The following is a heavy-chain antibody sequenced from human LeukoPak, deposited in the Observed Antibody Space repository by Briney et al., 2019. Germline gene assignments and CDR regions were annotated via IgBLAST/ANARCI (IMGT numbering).Heavy chain of an antibody. J-gene: IGHJ4*02. CDR3: AKDGELLYFDY. Sequence: GRSLRLSCAASGFTFSSYAMSWVRQAPGKGLEWVSAISGSGGSTYYADSVKGRFTISRDNSKDTLYLQMNSLRAEDTAVYYCAKDGELLYFDYWGQGTLVTVSS. CDR2: ISGSGGST. D-gene: IGHD1-7*01. V-gene: IGHV3-23*01. CDR1: GFTFSSYA.